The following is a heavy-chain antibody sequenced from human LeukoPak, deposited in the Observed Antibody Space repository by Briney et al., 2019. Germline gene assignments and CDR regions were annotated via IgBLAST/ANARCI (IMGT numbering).Heavy chain of an antibody. Sequence: SETLSLTCTVSGGSISPYYWSWIRQPPGKGLEWIGYIYYSGSTYYNPSLKSRVTISVDTSKNQFSLKLSSVTAADTAVYYCAREISYYDSSGYYSTFDYWGQGTLVTVSS. CDR2: IYYSGST. D-gene: IGHD3-22*01. CDR3: AREISYYDSSGYYSTFDY. CDR1: GGSISPYY. V-gene: IGHV4-30-4*08. J-gene: IGHJ4*02.